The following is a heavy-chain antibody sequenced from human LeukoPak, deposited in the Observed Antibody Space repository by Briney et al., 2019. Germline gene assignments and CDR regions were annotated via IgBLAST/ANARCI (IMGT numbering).Heavy chain of an antibody. J-gene: IGHJ4*02. CDR3: ARDYASDY. Sequence: GGSLRLSCAASGFTFSRYEMNWVRQAPGKGLEWVSYISRSGDTIYFADSVKGRFTISRDNAKNALYLQMSSLRAEDTAVYYCARDYASDYWGQGTLVTVSS. V-gene: IGHV3-48*03. CDR2: ISRSGDTI. D-gene: IGHD3-10*01. CDR1: GFTFSRYE.